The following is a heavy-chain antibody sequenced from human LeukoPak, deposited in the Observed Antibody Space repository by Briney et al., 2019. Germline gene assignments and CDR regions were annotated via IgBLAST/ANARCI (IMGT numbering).Heavy chain of an antibody. J-gene: IGHJ5*02. D-gene: IGHD6-13*01. CDR3: ARGSSTWYQNWFDP. CDR1: GFTFSTYS. CDR2: ISSSSDYT. Sequence: QSGGSLRLSCAASGFTFSTYSGNWIRQAPGKGLEWVSSISSSSDYTYYADSVEGRFTISRDNAKNSLYLQMSSLRAEDTAVYYCARGSSTWYQNWFDPWGQGTLVTVSS. V-gene: IGHV3-21*01.